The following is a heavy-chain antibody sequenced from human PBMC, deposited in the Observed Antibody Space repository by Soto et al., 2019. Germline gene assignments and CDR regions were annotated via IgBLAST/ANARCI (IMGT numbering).Heavy chain of an antibody. CDR2: IYYSGST. V-gene: IGHV4-30-4*01. Sequence: PSETLSLTCTVSGGSICSGDYYWSWIRQPPGKGLEWIGYIYYSGSTYYNPSLKSRVTISVDTSKNQFSLKLSSVTAADTAVYYCARVPPGATGAFDIWGQGTMVTASS. CDR1: GGSICSGDYY. J-gene: IGHJ3*02. CDR3: ARVPPGATGAFDI. D-gene: IGHD1-26*01.